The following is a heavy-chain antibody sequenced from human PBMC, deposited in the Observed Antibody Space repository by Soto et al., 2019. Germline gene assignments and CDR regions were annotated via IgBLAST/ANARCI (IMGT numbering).Heavy chain of an antibody. CDR3: ARVQGPKNSYGTH. D-gene: IGHD5-18*01. J-gene: IGHJ4*02. V-gene: IGHV3-33*01. CDR1: GFTFSSYG. Sequence: QVELVESGGGVVQPGRSLRLSCAASGFTFSSYGMHWVRQAPGKGLEWVAVIWYDGSNKYYADSVKGRFTISRDNSKKTLYLQMNSLRAEDTAVYYCARVQGPKNSYGTHWGQGTLVTVSS. CDR2: IWYDGSNK.